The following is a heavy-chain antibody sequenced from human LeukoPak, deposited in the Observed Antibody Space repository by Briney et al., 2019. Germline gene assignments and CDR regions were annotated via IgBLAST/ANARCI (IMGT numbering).Heavy chain of an antibody. CDR1: GFTFSSYS. CDR3: ARGSQTDYCSGGSCTLRAVDY. Sequence: PGGSLRLSCAASGFTFSSYSMNWVRQAPGKGLEWVSSISSSSSYIYYADSVKGRFTISRDNAKNSMYLQMNSLRAEDTAVYYDARGSQTDYCSGGSCTLRAVDYWGQGTLVTVSS. J-gene: IGHJ4*02. D-gene: IGHD2-15*01. CDR2: ISSSSSYI. V-gene: IGHV3-21*01.